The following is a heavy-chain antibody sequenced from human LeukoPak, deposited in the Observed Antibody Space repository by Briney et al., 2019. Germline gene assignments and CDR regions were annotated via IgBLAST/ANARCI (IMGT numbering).Heavy chain of an antibody. V-gene: IGHV3-48*04. D-gene: IGHD3-22*01. CDR3: ARDDDSSGYYLIPFDY. J-gene: IGHJ4*02. CDR2: ISSSSSTI. Sequence: GGSLGLSWEASGFPFSSFGMNWFRKPPGKGLEGFPYISSSSSTIYYADSVKGRFTISRDNAKNSLYLQMNSLRAEDTAVYYCARDDDSSGYYLIPFDYWGQGTLVTVSS. CDR1: GFPFSSFG.